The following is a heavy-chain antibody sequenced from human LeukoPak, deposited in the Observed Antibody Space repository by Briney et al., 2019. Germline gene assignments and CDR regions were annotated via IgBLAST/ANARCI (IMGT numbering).Heavy chain of an antibody. Sequence: GGSLRLSCAASGFTFSSYAMSWVRQAPGKGLEWVSSISSSSSYIYYADSVKGRFTISRDNAKNSLYLQMNSLRAEDTAVYYCAREYGSASFQRMVVWGQRTTVTVSS. CDR1: GFTFSSYA. D-gene: IGHD3-10*01. J-gene: IGHJ6*02. CDR3: AREYGSASFQRMVV. V-gene: IGHV3-21*01. CDR2: ISSSSSYI.